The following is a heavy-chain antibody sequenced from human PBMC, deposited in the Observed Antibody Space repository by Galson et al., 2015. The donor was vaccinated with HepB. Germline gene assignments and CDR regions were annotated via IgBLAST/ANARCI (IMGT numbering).Heavy chain of an antibody. Sequence: SLRLSCAASGFTFSDYYMSWIRQTPGQGLEWLAYISSGGSTTYYVDSVNGRFTISRDNAKNSLFLQMNSLRAEDTALYYCATGGIKNAIVGAPYGGQGTLLTVSS. CDR1: GFTFSDYY. D-gene: IGHD1-26*01. CDR3: ATGGIKNAIVGAPY. J-gene: IGHJ4*02. V-gene: IGHV3-11*01. CDR2: ISSGGSTT.